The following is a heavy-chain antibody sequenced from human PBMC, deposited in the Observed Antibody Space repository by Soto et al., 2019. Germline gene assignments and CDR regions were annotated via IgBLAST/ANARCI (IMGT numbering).Heavy chain of an antibody. J-gene: IGHJ5*02. Sequence: QVQLVESGGGVVQPGRSLRLSCAASGFTFSSYGMHWVRQAPGKGLEWVAVIWYDGSNKYYADSVKGRFTISRDNSKNTLDLQMNSLRAELTAVYYCARAGRVGVVIGWFDPWGQGTLVTVCS. D-gene: IGHD3-3*01. CDR1: GFTFSSYG. CDR2: IWYDGSNK. V-gene: IGHV3-33*01. CDR3: ARAGRVGVVIGWFDP.